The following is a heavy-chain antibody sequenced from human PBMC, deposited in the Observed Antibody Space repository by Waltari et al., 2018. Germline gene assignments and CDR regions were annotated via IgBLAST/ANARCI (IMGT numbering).Heavy chain of an antibody. CDR2: IYYRGST. V-gene: IGHV4-31*03. J-gene: IGHJ5*01. D-gene: IGHD2-2*01. Sequence: QVQLQESGPGLVKPSQTLSLTCTVSGGSISSGNYYWSWIRQHPRKGMEWIGYIYYRGSTNYNPYLKGRVSISRDTSKNQFSLKLTSVIAADTAVYYCARRPGADGNWFDSWGQGTRVIVSS. CDR1: GGSISSGNYY. CDR3: ARRPGADGNWFDS.